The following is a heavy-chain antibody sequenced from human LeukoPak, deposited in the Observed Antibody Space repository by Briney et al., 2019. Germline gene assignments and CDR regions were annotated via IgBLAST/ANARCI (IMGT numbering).Heavy chain of an antibody. J-gene: IGHJ4*02. CDR1: GGTFSSYA. CDR3: ASGRQLVLDY. D-gene: IGHD6-6*01. CDR2: IIPIFGTA. V-gene: IGHV1-69*13. Sequence: SVKVSCKASGGTFSSYAISWVRQAPGQGLEWMGGIIPIFGTANYAQKFQGRVTITADESTSTAYMELRSLRSDDTAVYYCASGRQLVLDYWGQGTLVTVSS.